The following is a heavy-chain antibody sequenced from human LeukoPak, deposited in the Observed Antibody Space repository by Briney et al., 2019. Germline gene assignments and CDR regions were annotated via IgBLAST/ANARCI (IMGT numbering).Heavy chain of an antibody. D-gene: IGHD3-22*01. CDR3: AREGDLTYNYYDSSGYYTSPLDY. CDR2: INHSGST. CDR1: GGSFSGYY. Sequence: PSETLSLTCAVYGGSFSGYYWSWIRQPPGKGLEWIGEINHSGSTNYNPSLKSRVTISADTSKNQFSLKLSSVTAADTAVYYCAREGDLTYNYYDSSGYYTSPLDYWGQGTLVTVSS. J-gene: IGHJ4*02. V-gene: IGHV4-34*01.